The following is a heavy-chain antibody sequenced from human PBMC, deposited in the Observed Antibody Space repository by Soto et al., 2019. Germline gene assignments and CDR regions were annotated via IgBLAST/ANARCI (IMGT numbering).Heavy chain of an antibody. CDR3: AKDAILEWLTARTYYYYGMDV. D-gene: IGHD3-3*01. Sequence: GGSLRLSCAASGFTFSSYAMSWVRQAPGKGLEWVSAISGSGGSTYYADSVKGRFTISRDNSKNTLYLQMNSLRAEDTAVYYCAKDAILEWLTARTYYYYGMDVWGQGTTVTVS. CDR2: ISGSGGST. CDR1: GFTFSSYA. V-gene: IGHV3-23*01. J-gene: IGHJ6*02.